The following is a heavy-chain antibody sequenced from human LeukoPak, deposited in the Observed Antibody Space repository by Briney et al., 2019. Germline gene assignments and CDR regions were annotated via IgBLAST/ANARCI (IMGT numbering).Heavy chain of an antibody. CDR1: GFTFRNYW. Sequence: GGSLSLSCAASGFTFRNYWMHWVRQAPGKGLVWVSRINPDGSSTGYADSVKGRFTISRDNAKNTLYLQMNGLRAEDAAVFHCARQGYPGTPEYCGQGTLVTVSS. J-gene: IGHJ4*02. CDR2: INPDGSST. CDR3: ARQGYPGTPEY. D-gene: IGHD1-1*01. V-gene: IGHV3-74*01.